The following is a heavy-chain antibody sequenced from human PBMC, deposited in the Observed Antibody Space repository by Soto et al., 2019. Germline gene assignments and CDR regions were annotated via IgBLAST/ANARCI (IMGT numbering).Heavy chain of an antibody. Sequence: QVQLQESGPGLVKPSETLSLTCTVSGASISSYYWNWIRQPPGKGLEWIGYMHDSGSTSYNPSLKSRGTISVGPSKNPLSLNLTSGTAAETAGYYCAAPPRYWGQGILVTVSS. J-gene: IGHJ4*02. CDR1: GASISSYY. CDR2: MHDSGST. V-gene: IGHV4-59*01. CDR3: AAPPRY.